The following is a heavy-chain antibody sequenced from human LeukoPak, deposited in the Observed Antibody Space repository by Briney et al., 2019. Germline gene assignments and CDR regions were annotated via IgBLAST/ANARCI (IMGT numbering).Heavy chain of an antibody. V-gene: IGHV4-59*08. J-gene: IGHJ4*02. CDR3: ARHTGDSAHRSVYRPYDY. CDR2: IYYSGST. CDR1: GASLSTYY. D-gene: IGHD5/OR15-5a*01. Sequence: SETLSLTCTVSGASLSTYYWSWIRQPPGKGLESLGSIYYSGSTNYNPSLQSRATISVDTSKNQFSLKLSSVPAADTAVYYCARHTGDSAHRSVYRPYDYWGQGTLVSVSS.